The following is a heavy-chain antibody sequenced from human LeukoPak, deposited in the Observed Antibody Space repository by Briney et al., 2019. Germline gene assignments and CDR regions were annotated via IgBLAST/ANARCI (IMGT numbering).Heavy chain of an antibody. CDR3: AREQQPVPLDY. J-gene: IGHJ4*02. V-gene: IGHV3-21*01. CDR1: GFTFSSYS. CDR2: ISSSSSYI. D-gene: IGHD6-13*01. Sequence: GGSLRLSCAASGFTFSSYSMNWVRQAPGKGLEWVSSISSSSSYIYYAGSVKGRFTISRVNAKNSLYLQMNSLRAEDTAVYYCAREQQPVPLDYWGQGILVTVSS.